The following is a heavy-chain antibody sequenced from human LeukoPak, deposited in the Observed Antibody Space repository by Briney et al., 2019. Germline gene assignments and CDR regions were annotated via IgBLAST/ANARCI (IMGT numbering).Heavy chain of an antibody. CDR3: ATSHGSGSPVDY. Sequence: ASVKVSCKASGYTFTGYYMHWVRQAPGQGLEWMGWINPNSGGTNYAQKFQGRVTMTEDTSTDTAYMELSNLRSEDTAVYYCATSHGSGSPVDYWGQGTLVTVSS. J-gene: IGHJ4*02. D-gene: IGHD1-26*01. CDR1: GYTFTGYY. CDR2: INPNSGGT. V-gene: IGHV1-2*02.